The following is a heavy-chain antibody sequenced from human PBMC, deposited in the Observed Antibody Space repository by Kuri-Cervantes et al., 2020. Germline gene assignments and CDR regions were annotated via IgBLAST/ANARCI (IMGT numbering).Heavy chain of an antibody. J-gene: IGHJ6*02. V-gene: IGHV1-8*01. D-gene: IGHD2-2*01. Sequence: ASVKVSCKVSGYTLTELSMHWVRQAPGQGLEWMGWMNPNSGNTGYAQKFQGRVTMTRNTSISTAYMELSSLRSEDTAVYYCARGTYPRRVVPAARYYYGMDVWGQGTTVTVSS. CDR3: ARGTYPRRVVPAARYYYGMDV. CDR1: GYTLTELS. CDR2: MNPNSGNT.